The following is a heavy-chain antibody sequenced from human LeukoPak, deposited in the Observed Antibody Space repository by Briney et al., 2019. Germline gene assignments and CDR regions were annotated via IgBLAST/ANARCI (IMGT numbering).Heavy chain of an antibody. CDR1: GYIFLDYG. Sequence: GASVKVSCKASGYIFLDYGISWLRQAPGQGLEWMGWVGPYNGKTKYSQKFQGRVTMTTDTLTNTAFLELTNLRPDDTATYYCTREFSAKKATITDIWGQGTMVVVSS. V-gene: IGHV1-18*01. CDR3: TREFSAKKATITDI. D-gene: IGHD4/OR15-4a*01. CDR2: VGPYNGKT. J-gene: IGHJ4*02.